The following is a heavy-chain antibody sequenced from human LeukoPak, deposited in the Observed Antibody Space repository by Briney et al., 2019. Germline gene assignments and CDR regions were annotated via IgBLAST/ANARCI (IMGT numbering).Heavy chain of an antibody. D-gene: IGHD3-16*01. CDR3: AGRRVLDAYY. CDR1: GFTVSNHY. CDR2: IYSGDNT. J-gene: IGHJ4*02. V-gene: IGHV3-66*02. Sequence: GGSLRLSCAASGFTVSNHYMSWVRQAPGEGLEWVSVIYSGDNTYYVESVKGRFTISRDNSKNTLFLQMNRLRAEDTAVYYCAGRRVLDAYYWGQGTLVTVSS.